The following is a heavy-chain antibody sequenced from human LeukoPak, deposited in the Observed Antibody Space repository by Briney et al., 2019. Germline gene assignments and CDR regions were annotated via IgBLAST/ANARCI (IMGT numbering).Heavy chain of an antibody. J-gene: IGHJ4*02. D-gene: IGHD3-22*01. CDR1: GFTFSNYA. CDR2: ISGSGDNT. Sequence: GGSLRLSCAASGFTFSNYAMNWVRQAPGKGLEWVSGISGSGDNTYYADSVKGRFTISRDNSKNTLYVQVNSLGTEDTAAYYCAKGSYYDSSGSFYFDYWGQGTLVTVSS. CDR3: AKGSYYDSSGSFYFDY. V-gene: IGHV3-23*01.